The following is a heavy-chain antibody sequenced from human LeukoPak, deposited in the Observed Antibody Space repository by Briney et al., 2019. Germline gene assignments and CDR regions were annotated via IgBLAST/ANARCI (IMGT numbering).Heavy chain of an antibody. CDR2: ISYDGSNK. CDR1: GFTFSSYG. V-gene: IGHV3-30*18. J-gene: IGHJ4*02. D-gene: IGHD2-21*01. Sequence: GGSLRLSCAASGFTFSSYGMHWVRQAPGKGLEWVAVISYDGSNKYYADSVKGRFTISRDNSKNTLYLQMNSLRAEDTAVYYCAKDALIHFDYWGQGTLVTVSS. CDR3: AKDALIHFDY.